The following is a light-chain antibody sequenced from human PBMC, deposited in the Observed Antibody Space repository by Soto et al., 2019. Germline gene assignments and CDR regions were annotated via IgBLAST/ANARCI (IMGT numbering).Light chain of an antibody. CDR3: QQRSNI. J-gene: IGKJ3*01. CDR1: ESTTSP. Sequence: VVLTQSPATLSLFSGEMATLSCRASESTTSPLAWYQQKPGQAPRVLIYDTSTRATGIPARFSGSGSGTDFTLTISSLEPEDFAVYYCQQRSNIFGPGTKVDIK. CDR2: DTS. V-gene: IGKV3-11*01.